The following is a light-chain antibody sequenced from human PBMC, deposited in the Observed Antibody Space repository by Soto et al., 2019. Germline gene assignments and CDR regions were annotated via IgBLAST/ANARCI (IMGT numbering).Light chain of an antibody. CDR2: DVS. Sequence: SVLTRPASVNRADVEGITITKTGTSSDVGGYNYVSWYQQHPGKAPKFMIYDVSNRPSGVSNRFSGSKSGNTASLTISGLQAEDEADYYCSSYTTSNTRQIVFGTGTKVTVL. J-gene: IGLJ1*01. CDR3: SSYTTSNTRQIV. V-gene: IGLV2-14*01. CDR1: SSDVGGYNY.